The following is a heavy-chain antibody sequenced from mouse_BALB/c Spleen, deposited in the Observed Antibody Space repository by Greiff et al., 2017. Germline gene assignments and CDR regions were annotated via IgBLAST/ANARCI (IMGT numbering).Heavy chain of an antibody. D-gene: IGHD2-3*01. Sequence: VNVVESGPELVKPGASVKMSCKASGYTFTDYVISWVKQRTGQGLEWIGEIYPGSGSTYYNEKFKGKATLTADKSSNTAYMQLSSLTSEDSAVYFCARGIYDGYYVGAMDYWGQGTSVTVSS. CDR3: ARGIYDGYYVGAMDY. CDR2: IYPGSGST. V-gene: IGHV1-77*01. J-gene: IGHJ4*01. CDR1: GYTFTDYV.